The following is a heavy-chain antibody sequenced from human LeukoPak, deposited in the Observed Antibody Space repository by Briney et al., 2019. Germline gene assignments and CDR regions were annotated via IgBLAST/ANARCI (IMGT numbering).Heavy chain of an antibody. CDR1: GFTVSSNY. CDR2: IYSSGST. Sequence: SGGSLRLSCAASGFTVSSNYMSWVRQAPGKGLEWVSTIYSSGSTYYADSVKGRFTISRDNSKNTLYLQMNSLRAEDTAVYYCAKDVIPDVDTAMVSPWFDYWGQGTLVTVSS. D-gene: IGHD5-18*01. J-gene: IGHJ4*02. CDR3: AKDVIPDVDTAMVSPWFDY. V-gene: IGHV3-66*01.